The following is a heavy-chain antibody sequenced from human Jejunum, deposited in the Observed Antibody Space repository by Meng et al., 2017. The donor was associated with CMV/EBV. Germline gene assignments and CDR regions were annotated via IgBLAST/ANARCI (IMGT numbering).Heavy chain of an antibody. V-gene: IGHV3-21*01. Sequence: FTLSSYSMNWVRQAPGKGLEWVSYISSSSNYIHYSDSVKGRFTISTDNAKNSLFLQMNSLRAEDTAVYYCAREGTQLWPPNWFFDLWSRGTLVTVSS. CDR3: AREGTQLWPPNWFFDL. D-gene: IGHD5-18*01. J-gene: IGHJ2*01. CDR2: ISSSSNYI. CDR1: FTLSSYS.